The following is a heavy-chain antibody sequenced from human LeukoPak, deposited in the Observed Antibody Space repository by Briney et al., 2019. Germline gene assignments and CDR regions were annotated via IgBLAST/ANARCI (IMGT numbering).Heavy chain of an antibody. D-gene: IGHD2-15*01. CDR1: GGSISSSSYY. J-gene: IGHJ4*02. CDR3: ARRGGGSPNDY. CDR2: IYYSGST. Sequence: SETLSLTCTVSGGSISSSSYYWGWLRQPPGKGLEWIGSIYYSGSTYYNPSLKSRVTISVDTSKNQFSLKLSSVTAADTAVYYCARRGGGSPNDYWGQGTLVTVSS. V-gene: IGHV4-39*01.